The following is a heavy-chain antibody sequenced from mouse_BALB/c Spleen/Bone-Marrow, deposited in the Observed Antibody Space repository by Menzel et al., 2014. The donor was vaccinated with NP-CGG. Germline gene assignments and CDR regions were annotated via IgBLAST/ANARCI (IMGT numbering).Heavy chain of an antibody. CDR2: IYPGDGDT. Sequence: VKLQESGAELARPGASVKLSCKASGYTFTSYWMQWVKQRPGQGLEWIGAIYPGDGDTRYTQKFKGKATLTADKSSSTAYMQLSSLASEDSAVYYCARGDRYDGRSWFAHWGQGTLVTVSA. CDR3: ARGDRYDGRSWFAH. D-gene: IGHD2-14*01. J-gene: IGHJ3*01. V-gene: IGHV1-87*01. CDR1: GYTFTSYW.